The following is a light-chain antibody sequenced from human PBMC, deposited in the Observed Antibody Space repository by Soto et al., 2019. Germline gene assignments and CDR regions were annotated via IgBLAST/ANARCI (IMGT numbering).Light chain of an antibody. CDR1: QSIANY. J-gene: IGKJ2*01. CDR3: QQLYPLT. V-gene: IGKV1-39*01. Sequence: DIQMTQSPSSLSASVGDRVIITCRASQSIANYLSWYQQRPGKAPQLLISLASTLQRGVPSRFSGGGSGTEFSLTISSLQPEDFETYYCQQLYPLTFGQGTRLEI. CDR2: LAS.